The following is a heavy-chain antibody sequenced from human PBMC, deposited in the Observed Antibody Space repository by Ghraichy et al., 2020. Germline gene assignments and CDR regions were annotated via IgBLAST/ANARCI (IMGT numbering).Heavy chain of an antibody. CDR2: ISYDGSNK. D-gene: IGHD3-22*01. V-gene: IGHV3-30*18. Sequence: GGSLRLSCAASGFTFSSYGMHWVRQAPGKGLEWVAVISYDGSNKYYADSVKGRFTISRDNSKNTLYLQMNSLRAEDTAVYYCAKRSDYYDSSGYVVYWGQGTLVTVS. CDR3: AKRSDYYDSSGYVVY. CDR1: GFTFSSYG. J-gene: IGHJ4*02.